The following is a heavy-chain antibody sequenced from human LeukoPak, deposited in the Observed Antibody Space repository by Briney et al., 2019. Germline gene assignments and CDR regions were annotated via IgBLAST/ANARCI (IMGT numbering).Heavy chain of an antibody. CDR2: ISYDGSNK. Sequence: PGRSLRLSCADSGFTFSSYAMQWVRQAPGKVLEWVEVISYDGSNKYYADSVKGRFTISRDNSKNTLYLQMNSLRAEDTAVYYCASLVVVPAVPFNWFDPWGQGTLVTVSS. CDR3: ASLVVVPAVPFNWFDP. D-gene: IGHD2-2*01. V-gene: IGHV3-30-3*01. J-gene: IGHJ5*02. CDR1: GFTFSSYA.